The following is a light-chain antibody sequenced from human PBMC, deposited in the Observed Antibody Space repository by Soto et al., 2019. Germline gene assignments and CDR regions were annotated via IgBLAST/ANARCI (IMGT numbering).Light chain of an antibody. CDR1: SGHSSYA. V-gene: IGLV4-69*01. J-gene: IGLJ2*01. CDR2: LNNDGSH. CDR3: CSTAGNYTLV. Sequence: QSVLTQSPSASASLGASVKLTCTLSSGHSSYAIAWHQKQPGKGPRYLMDLNNDGSHTKGDGIPDRFSGSSSGADRYLIISSLQSEDEADYYCCSTAGNYTLVFGGGTKLTVL.